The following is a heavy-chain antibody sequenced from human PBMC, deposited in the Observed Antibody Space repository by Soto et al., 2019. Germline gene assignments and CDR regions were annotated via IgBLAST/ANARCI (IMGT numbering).Heavy chain of an antibody. J-gene: IGHJ4*02. CDR1: GFTFSTSW. V-gene: IGHV3-7*01. Sequence: EVQLVESGGGLVQPGGSLRLSCAASGFTFSTSWMTWVRQAPGKGLEWVANIKEDGSETYYLDSVKGRFTVSKDNAKNSLYLQMNSLRDEDTAVYYCARDRGPNTVDYWGQGTLVTVSS. CDR3: ARDRGPNTVDY. CDR2: IKEDGSET.